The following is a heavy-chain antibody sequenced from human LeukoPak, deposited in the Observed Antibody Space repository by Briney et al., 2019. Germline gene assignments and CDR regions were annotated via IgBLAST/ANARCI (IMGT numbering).Heavy chain of an antibody. D-gene: IGHD2-21*02. CDR2: MYYSGTT. CDR1: GGSITSYY. Sequence: PSDTLSLTCTVSGGSITSYYRSWIRHSPGEGREWIGFMYYSGTTNYNPSLKGRVTISLGMSKNQFSLKLSSVTAADTAVYYCASLPMAVTPHVDYWGQGTLVTVPS. J-gene: IGHJ4*02. V-gene: IGHV4-59*07. CDR3: ASLPMAVTPHVDY.